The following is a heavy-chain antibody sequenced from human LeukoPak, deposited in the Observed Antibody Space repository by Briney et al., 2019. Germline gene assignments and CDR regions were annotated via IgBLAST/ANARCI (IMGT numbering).Heavy chain of an antibody. CDR2: ISGSGGST. V-gene: IGHV3-23*01. Sequence: PGGSLRLSCAASGFTFSSYAMSWVRQAPGKGLEWVSAISGSGGSTYYADSVKGRFTISRDNSKNTLYLQMNSLRAEDTAVYYCAKDKGALYYDSSGYYWGYFDYWGQGTLVTVSS. D-gene: IGHD3-22*01. J-gene: IGHJ4*02. CDR1: GFTFSSYA. CDR3: AKDKGALYYDSSGYYWGYFDY.